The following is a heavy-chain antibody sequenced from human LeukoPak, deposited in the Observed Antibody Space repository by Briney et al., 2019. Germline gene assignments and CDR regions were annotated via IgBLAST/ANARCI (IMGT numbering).Heavy chain of an antibody. D-gene: IGHD6-19*01. CDR1: GYSISSGYY. Sequence: SETLSLTCTVSGYSISSGYYWGWIRQPPGKGLEWIGNIYHDGSTYYNPSLKSRVTISVDTSKNQFSLKLTSVTAADTAVYYCARAGASSSGWPFDYWGQGTLVTVSS. V-gene: IGHV4-38-2*02. J-gene: IGHJ4*02. CDR3: ARAGASSSGWPFDY. CDR2: IYHDGST.